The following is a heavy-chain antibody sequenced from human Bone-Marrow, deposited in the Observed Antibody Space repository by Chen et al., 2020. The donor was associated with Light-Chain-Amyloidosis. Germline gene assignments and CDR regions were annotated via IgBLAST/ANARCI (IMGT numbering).Heavy chain of an antibody. CDR2: INLNSGAT. J-gene: IGHJ4*02. CDR1: GYIFTGYY. D-gene: IGHD1-1*01. V-gene: IGHV1-2*02. Sequence: QVQLVQSGAEVKRTGASVKVSCKASGYIFTGYYIHWVRQAPVQGLEWMGWINLNSGATMYSQKIQGRVTMTRDTSISTAYMELSRLRSDDTAVYYCARDKVSTIGNFDYWGQGTLVTVSS. CDR3: ARDKVSTIGNFDY.